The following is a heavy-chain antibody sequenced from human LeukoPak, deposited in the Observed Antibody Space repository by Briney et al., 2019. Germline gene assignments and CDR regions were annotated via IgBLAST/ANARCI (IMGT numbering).Heavy chain of an antibody. V-gene: IGHV4-39*01. CDR3: ARSYCSSSCYAVGAFDI. CDR1: GGSISSSTHY. D-gene: IGHD2-2*01. J-gene: IGHJ3*02. CDR2: IHYSGST. Sequence: PSETLSLTCTVSGGSISSSTHYWGGIRQPPGKGLEWMGSIHYSGSTYYNPSLKSRVTISVDMSKNQFSLKLSSVTAADTAVYYCARSYCSSSCYAVGAFDIWGQGTVVTVSS.